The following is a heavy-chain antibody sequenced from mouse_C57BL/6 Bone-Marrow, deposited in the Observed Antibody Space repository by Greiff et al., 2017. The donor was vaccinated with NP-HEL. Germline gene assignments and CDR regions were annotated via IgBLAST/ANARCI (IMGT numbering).Heavy chain of an antibody. J-gene: IGHJ1*03. V-gene: IGHV1-72*01. CDR1: GYTFTSYW. D-gene: IGHD1-1*01. Sequence: VQLQQPGAELVKPGASVKLSCKASGYTFTSYWMHWVKQRPGRGLEWIGRIDPNSGGTKYNEKFKSKATLTVDKPSSTAYMQLSSLTSEDSAVYSGARGGFITSEEKYFDVWGTGTTVTVSS. CDR2: IDPNSGGT. CDR3: ARGGFITSEEKYFDV.